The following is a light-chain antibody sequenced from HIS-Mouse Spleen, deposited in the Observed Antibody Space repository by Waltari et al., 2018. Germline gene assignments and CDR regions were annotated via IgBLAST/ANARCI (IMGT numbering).Light chain of an antibody. CDR2: EGS. CDR1: SSDVGSYNL. CDR3: CSYAGSSTWV. Sequence: QSALTQPASVSGSPGQSITISCTGTSSDVGSYNLFSWYQQHPGKAPKLMIYEGSKRTSGVSNSFAGATSGNTASLTIAGLQAEDEADYYCCSYAGSSTWVFGGGTKLTVL. J-gene: IGLJ3*02. V-gene: IGLV2-23*01.